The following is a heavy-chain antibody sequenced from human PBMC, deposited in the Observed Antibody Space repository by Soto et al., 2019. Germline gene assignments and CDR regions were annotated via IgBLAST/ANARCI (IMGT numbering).Heavy chain of an antibody. Sequence: GGAVSLSLRASGFICSRYDMSWGRQAPGKGLEWVSTILVDGRTFYVDSVKGRFTISRDSSKNTVYLQMNSLTAGATALYYCAKATATRGVALGTCGPGTMVTV. D-gene: IGHD3-10*01. J-gene: IGHJ3*01. CDR1: GFICSRYD. V-gene: IGHV3-23*01. CDR2: ILVDGRT. CDR3: AKATATRGVALGT.